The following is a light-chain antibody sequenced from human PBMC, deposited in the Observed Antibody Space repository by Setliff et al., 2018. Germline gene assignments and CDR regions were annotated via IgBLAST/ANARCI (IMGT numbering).Light chain of an antibody. J-gene: IGLJ2*01. CDR3: CSYGSDFTWV. Sequence: QSALTQPASVSGSPGQSITISCTGTSSDIGGYDYVSWYQQHPGKAPKLIIYDVTKRPSGVSDRFSGSKSGDTASLTVSGLQADDEADYYCCSYGSDFTWVFGGGTKVTVL. CDR1: SSDIGGYDY. V-gene: IGLV2-14*03. CDR2: DVT.